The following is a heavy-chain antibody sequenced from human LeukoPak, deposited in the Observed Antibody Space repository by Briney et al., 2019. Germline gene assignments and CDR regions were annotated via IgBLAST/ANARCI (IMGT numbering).Heavy chain of an antibody. J-gene: IGHJ4*02. CDR1: GGSFSGYY. CDR2: INHSGST. Sequence: SETLSLTCAVYGGSFSGYYWSWIRQPPGKGLEWIGEINHSGSTNYNPSLKSRVTISVDTSKKQFSLKLSSVTAGGTAVYYWAAGKGRNIAARGRFDYWGQGTLVTVSS. CDR3: AAGKGRNIAARGRFDY. V-gene: IGHV4-34*01. D-gene: IGHD6-13*01.